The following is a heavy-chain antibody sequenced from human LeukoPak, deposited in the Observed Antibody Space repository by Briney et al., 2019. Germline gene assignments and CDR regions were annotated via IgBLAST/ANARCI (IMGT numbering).Heavy chain of an antibody. CDR2: ISSSSSYI. D-gene: IGHD4-17*01. Sequence: PGGFLRLSCAASGFTFNSYTMNWGRPAPGEGLGWVSSISSSSSYIYYADSVKGRFTISRDNAKNSLYLQMNSLRAEDTALYYCARDMSYGDYEDAEYFQHWGQGTLVTVSS. CDR3: ARDMSYGDYEDAEYFQH. CDR1: GFTFNSYT. V-gene: IGHV3-21*01. J-gene: IGHJ1*01.